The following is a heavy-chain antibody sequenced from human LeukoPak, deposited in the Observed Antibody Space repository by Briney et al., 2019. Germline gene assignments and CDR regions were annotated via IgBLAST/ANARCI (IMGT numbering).Heavy chain of an antibody. J-gene: IGHJ5*02. V-gene: IGHV4-59*08. Sequence: SSETLSLTCTVSGGSISSYYWSWIRQPPGKGLEWIGDIYYSGSTNYNPSLKSRVTISVDTSKNQFSLKLSSVTAADTAVYYCARQKWLRQGDNWFDPWGQGTLVTVSS. D-gene: IGHD5-12*01. CDR3: ARQKWLRQGDNWFDP. CDR2: IYYSGST. CDR1: GGSISSYY.